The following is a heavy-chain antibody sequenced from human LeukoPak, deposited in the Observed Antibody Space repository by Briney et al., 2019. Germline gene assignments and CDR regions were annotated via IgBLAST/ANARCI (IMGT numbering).Heavy chain of an antibody. J-gene: IGHJ4*02. V-gene: IGHV1-46*01. CDR1: GYTFTSYY. D-gene: IGHD2-21*01. CDR3: ARDDCGDTCYPGGY. Sequence: ASVKVSCKASGYTFTSYYMHWVRQAPGQGLEWMGIINPSGGRTSYAQKFQGRVTITRDTSASTAYMELSSLTSEDTALYYCARDDCGDTCYPGGYWGQGTLVTVSS. CDR2: INPSGGRT.